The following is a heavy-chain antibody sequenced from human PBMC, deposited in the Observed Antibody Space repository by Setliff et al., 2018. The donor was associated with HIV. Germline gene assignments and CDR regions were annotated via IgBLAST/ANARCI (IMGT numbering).Heavy chain of an antibody. D-gene: IGHD3-22*01. Sequence: SETLSLTCTVSGGSISSGSYYWSWIRQPAGKGLEWIGHMYTSGSTNYNPSLKSRVTISVDTSKNQFSLKLSSVTAADTAIYYCTRVRLLYSDSSPVWFDPWGQGTLVTVSS. CDR2: MYTSGST. CDR3: TRVRLLYSDSSPVWFDP. V-gene: IGHV4-61*09. CDR1: GGSISSGSYY. J-gene: IGHJ5*02.